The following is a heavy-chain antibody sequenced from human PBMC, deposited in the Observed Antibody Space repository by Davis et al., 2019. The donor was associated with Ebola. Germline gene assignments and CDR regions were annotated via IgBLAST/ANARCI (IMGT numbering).Heavy chain of an antibody. V-gene: IGHV4-31*11. Sequence: MPSETLSLTCAVSASSTSSGGYYWSRCRQHPGKGLELPGRIPYRWPTSYNPSLESRVTISTDTSKNQFSLKLSSVTAADTDVYYCARARGDYYDVTGYYPAEYIQHWGQGTLLTVSS. CDR3: ARARGDYYDVTGYYPAEYIQH. CDR2: IPYRWPT. J-gene: IGHJ1*01. D-gene: IGHD3-22*01. CDR1: ASSTSSGGYY.